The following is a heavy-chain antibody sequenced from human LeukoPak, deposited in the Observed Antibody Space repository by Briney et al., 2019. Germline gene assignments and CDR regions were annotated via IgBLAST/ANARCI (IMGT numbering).Heavy chain of an antibody. CDR2: IYPGDSDT. Sequence: GESLKISCKGSGYSFTNYWIAWVRQMPGKGLEWMGIIYPGDSDTRYSPSFQGQVTISVDKSISTAYLQWSSLKTSDTAIYYCATVGATGTRWFDPWGQGTLVTVSS. D-gene: IGHD1/OR15-1a*01. CDR1: GYSFTNYW. J-gene: IGHJ5*02. CDR3: ATVGATGTRWFDP. V-gene: IGHV5-51*01.